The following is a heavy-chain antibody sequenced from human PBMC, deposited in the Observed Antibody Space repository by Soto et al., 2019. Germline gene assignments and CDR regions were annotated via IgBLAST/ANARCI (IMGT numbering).Heavy chain of an antibody. J-gene: IGHJ4*02. V-gene: IGHV3-30-3*01. D-gene: IGHD4-17*01. CDR1: GFTFSSFG. Sequence: QVQLVESGGGVVQPGRSLRLSCAASGFTFSSFGIHWVRQAPGKGLEWVAVISYDGSNKYYADSVKGRFTISRDNSKNTLYLQMNSLRAEDTAVYYCARAADYDRYYFDYWGQGTLVTVSS. CDR3: ARAADYDRYYFDY. CDR2: ISYDGSNK.